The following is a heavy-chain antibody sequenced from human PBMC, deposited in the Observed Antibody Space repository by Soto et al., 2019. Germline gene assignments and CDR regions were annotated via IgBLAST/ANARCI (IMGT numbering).Heavy chain of an antibody. CDR1: GFTFSSYA. CDR2: ISGSGGST. CDR3: AKGNSWSPALVLDI. J-gene: IGHJ3*02. D-gene: IGHD1-7*01. V-gene: IGHV3-23*01. Sequence: GGSLRLSCAASGFTFSSYAMNWVRQAPGKGLEWVSAISGSGGSTYYADSVKGRFTISRDSSKNTLYLQMNSLRAEDTAVYYCAKGNSWSPALVLDIWGQGTMGTVSS.